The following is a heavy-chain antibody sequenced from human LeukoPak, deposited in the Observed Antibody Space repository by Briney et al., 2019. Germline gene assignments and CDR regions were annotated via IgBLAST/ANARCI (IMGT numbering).Heavy chain of an antibody. D-gene: IGHD2/OR15-2a*01. Sequence: PGGSLRLSCRVSGLTFNKYWMHWVRQAPGEGLVWVSRINTDGSATNYADFVKGRITISRDNARNTLYLQMNGLRVEDTARYYCARESAIVRVPFDNWGQGTLVTVSS. CDR1: GLTFNKYW. CDR2: INTDGSAT. J-gene: IGHJ4*02. V-gene: IGHV3-74*01. CDR3: ARESAIVRVPFDN.